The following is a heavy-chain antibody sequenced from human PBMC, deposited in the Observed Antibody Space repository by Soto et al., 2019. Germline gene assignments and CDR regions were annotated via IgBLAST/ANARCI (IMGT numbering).Heavy chain of an antibody. J-gene: IGHJ5*02. D-gene: IGHD6-25*01. CDR3: ARFGASAAHDDT. V-gene: IGHV4-59*11. Sequence: QVQLRESGPGLVRPSETLSLTCNVSGISFSGHHWSWIRQAPGKGLEWVGYVYFNWSTTYNPSLESRVTMSLDMSKSQFSLRMTSVTAADTAVYYCARFGASAAHDDTWGQGTLVTVSS. CDR1: GISFSGHH. CDR2: VYFNWST.